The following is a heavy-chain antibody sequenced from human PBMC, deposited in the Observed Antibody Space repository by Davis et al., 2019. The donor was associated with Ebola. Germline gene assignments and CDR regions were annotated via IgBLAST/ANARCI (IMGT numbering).Heavy chain of an antibody. Sequence: ASVKVSCKASGYRFTSYYMHWARQAPGHGLEWMGTINTSDGFTSYAQEFQGRVTMTRDTSTSTVYMDLRSLRSEDTAAYYCGKGKLEEMDSWGQGTLVTVSS. CDR1: GYRFTSYY. J-gene: IGHJ4*02. D-gene: IGHD1-1*01. CDR2: INTSDGFT. CDR3: GKGKLEEMDS. V-gene: IGHV1-46*01.